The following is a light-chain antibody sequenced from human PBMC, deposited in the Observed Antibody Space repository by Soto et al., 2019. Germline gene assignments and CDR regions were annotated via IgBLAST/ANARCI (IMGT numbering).Light chain of an antibody. Sequence: EIVMTQSPATLSVSPGERATLSCRASQSVSSNLAWYQQKPGQAPRLLIYGASTRATGIPARFSGSGSGTEFTLTISSMQSEDCTVYYCQQYNNWPPITFGQGTRLEIK. CDR2: GAS. J-gene: IGKJ5*01. CDR1: QSVSSN. CDR3: QQYNNWPPIT. V-gene: IGKV3-15*01.